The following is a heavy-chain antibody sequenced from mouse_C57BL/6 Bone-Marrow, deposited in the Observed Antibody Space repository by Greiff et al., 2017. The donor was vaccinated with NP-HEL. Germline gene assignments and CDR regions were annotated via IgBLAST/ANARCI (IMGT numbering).Heavy chain of an antibody. CDR1: GYSITSGYY. J-gene: IGHJ2*01. CDR2: ISYDGSN. Sequence: EVKLQESGPGLVKPSQSLSLTCSVTGYSITSGYYWNWIRQFPGNKLEWMGYISYDGSNNYNPSLKNRIPITRDTSKNQFFLKLNPVTTEDTATYYCARGRYWGQGTTLTVSS. CDR3: ARGRY. V-gene: IGHV3-6*01.